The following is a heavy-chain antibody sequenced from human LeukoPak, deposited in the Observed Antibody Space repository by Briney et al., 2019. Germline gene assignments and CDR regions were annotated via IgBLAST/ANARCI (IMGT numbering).Heavy chain of an antibody. CDR2: ISYDGSNK. J-gene: IGHJ4*02. V-gene: IGHV3-30*04. Sequence: GGSLRLSCAASGFTFSSYAMHWVRQAPGKGLEWVAVISYDGSNKYYADSVKGRFTISRDNSKNTLYLQMNSLRAEDTAVYYCARDSGLQWWGQGTLVTVSS. D-gene: IGHD3-3*01. CDR1: GFTFSSYA. CDR3: ARDSGLQW.